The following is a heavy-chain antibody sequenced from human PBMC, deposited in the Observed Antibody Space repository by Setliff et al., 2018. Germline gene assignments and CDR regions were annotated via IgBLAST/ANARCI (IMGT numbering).Heavy chain of an antibody. Sequence: VKVSCTASGYTFTSYAIHWVRQAPGQRLEWMGWINAGNGNTKYSQEFQGRVTITRDTSASTAYMELSSLRSEDMAVYYCARSGGSSWQTKLDCWGQGTLVTVSS. CDR1: GYTFTSYA. CDR2: INAGNGNT. J-gene: IGHJ4*02. CDR3: ARSGGSSWQTKLDC. V-gene: IGHV1-3*03. D-gene: IGHD6-13*01.